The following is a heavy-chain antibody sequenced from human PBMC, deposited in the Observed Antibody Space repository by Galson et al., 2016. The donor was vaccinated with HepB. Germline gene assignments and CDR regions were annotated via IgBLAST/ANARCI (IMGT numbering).Heavy chain of an antibody. CDR3: AVGYCSTMNCFAGNSGFGAFGS. CDR1: GGSISRNNYY. V-gene: IGHV4-39*01. CDR2: IYYSGKT. Sequence: SETLSLTCSVSGGSISRNNYYWGWIRQPPGKGLEWIGNIYYSGKTYYNPSLKSRLTMSVDTSENQFSLRLSSVTAADTALYYCAVGYCSTMNCFAGNSGFGAFGSWGPGTLVTVSS. J-gene: IGHJ4*02. D-gene: IGHD2-2*01.